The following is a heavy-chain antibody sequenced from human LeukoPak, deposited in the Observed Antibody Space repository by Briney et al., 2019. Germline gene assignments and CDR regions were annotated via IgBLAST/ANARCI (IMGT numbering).Heavy chain of an antibody. CDR3: ARAGLAYYYYYMDV. D-gene: IGHD6-19*01. Sequence: ASVKVSCKVSGYTLTELSMHWVRQAPGQGLEWMGWISAYNGNTNYAQKLQGRVTMTTDTSTSTAYMELRSLRSDDTAVYYCARAGLAYYYYYMDVWGKGTTVTVSS. CDR1: GYTLTELS. J-gene: IGHJ6*03. V-gene: IGHV1-18*01. CDR2: ISAYNGNT.